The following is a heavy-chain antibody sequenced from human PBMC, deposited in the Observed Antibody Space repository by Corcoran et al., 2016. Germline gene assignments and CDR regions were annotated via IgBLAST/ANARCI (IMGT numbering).Heavy chain of an antibody. CDR1: GYSISSGYY. CDR3: ARSYYDSSGYGGVYFDY. V-gene: IGHV4-38-2*02. J-gene: IGHJ4*02. D-gene: IGHD3-22*01. Sequence: QVQLQESGPGLVKPSETLSLTCTVSGYSISSGYYWGWIRQPPGKGLEWIGSIYHSGSTYYNPSLKSRVTISGDTSKNQFSLKLSSVTAADTAVYYCARSYYDSSGYGGVYFDYWGQGTLVTVSS. CDR2: IYHSGST.